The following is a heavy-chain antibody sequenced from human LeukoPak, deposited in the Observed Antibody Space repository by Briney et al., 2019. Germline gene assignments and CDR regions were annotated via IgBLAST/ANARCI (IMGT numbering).Heavy chain of an antibody. V-gene: IGHV3-53*01. CDR3: ARLGYYYYGMDV. CDR2: IYSGGST. Sequence: GSLRLSCAASGFTVSSNYMSWVRQAPGKGLEWVSVIYSGGSTYYADSVKGRFTISRDNSKNTLYLQMNSLRAEDTAVYYCARLGYYYYGMDVWGQGTTVTVSS. J-gene: IGHJ6*02. CDR1: GFTVSSNY.